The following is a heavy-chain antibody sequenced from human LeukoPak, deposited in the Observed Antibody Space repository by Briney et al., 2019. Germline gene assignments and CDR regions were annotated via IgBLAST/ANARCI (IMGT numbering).Heavy chain of an antibody. CDR3: AKDFLIAVAGTIDY. J-gene: IGHJ4*02. V-gene: IGHV3-23*01. CDR2: ISGSGGST. Sequence: GGSLRLSCAASGFTFSSYAMSWVRQAPGKGLEWVSAISGSGGSTYYADSVKGRFTISRDNSKNTLYLQMNSLRAEGTAVYYCAKDFLIAVAGTIDYWGQGTLVTVSS. D-gene: IGHD6-19*01. CDR1: GFTFSSYA.